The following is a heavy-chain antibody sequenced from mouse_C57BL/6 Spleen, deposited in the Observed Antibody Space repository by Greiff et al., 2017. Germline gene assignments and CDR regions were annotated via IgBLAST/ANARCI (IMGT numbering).Heavy chain of an antibody. CDR3: ARGYGSSCYFDY. CDR2: IDPEDGET. Sequence: VHVKQSGAELVKPGASVKLSCTASGFNIKDYYMHWVKQRTEQGLEWIGRIDPEDGETKYAPKFQGKATITADTSSNTAYLQLSSLTSEDTAVYYCARGYGSSCYFDYWGQGTTLTVSS. J-gene: IGHJ2*01. CDR1: GFNIKDYY. D-gene: IGHD1-1*01. V-gene: IGHV14-2*01.